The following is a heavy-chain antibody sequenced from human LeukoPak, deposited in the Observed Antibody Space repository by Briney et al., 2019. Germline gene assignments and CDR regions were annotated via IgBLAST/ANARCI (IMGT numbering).Heavy chain of an antibody. CDR3: ARAFGFGEVWFDP. CDR1: GFTFSSYS. D-gene: IGHD3-10*01. V-gene: IGHV3-21*01. Sequence: GSLRLSCAASGFTFSSYSMNWVRQAPGKGLEWVSSISSSSSYIYYADSVKGRFTISRDNAKNSLYLQMNSLRAEDTAVYYCARAFGFGEVWFDPWGQGTLVTVSS. CDR2: ISSSSSYI. J-gene: IGHJ5*02.